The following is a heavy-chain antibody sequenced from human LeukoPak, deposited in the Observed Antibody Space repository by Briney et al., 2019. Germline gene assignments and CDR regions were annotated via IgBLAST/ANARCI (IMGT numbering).Heavy chain of an antibody. D-gene: IGHD4-23*01. Sequence: QTGGSLRLSCAASGFTFSSYAMSWVRQAPGKGLEWVSAISGSGGSTYYADSVKGRFTISRDNSKNTLYLQMNSLRAEDTAVYYFAKDADYGGNHDYWGQGTLVTVSS. J-gene: IGHJ4*02. CDR2: ISGSGGST. V-gene: IGHV3-23*01. CDR1: GFTFSSYA. CDR3: AKDADYGGNHDY.